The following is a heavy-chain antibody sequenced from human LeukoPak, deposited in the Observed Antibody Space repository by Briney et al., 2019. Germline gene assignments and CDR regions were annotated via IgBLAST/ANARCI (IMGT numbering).Heavy chain of an antibody. Sequence: SETLSLTCTVSGGSISSYYWSWIRQPPGKGLEWIGYIYYSGSTNYNPSLKSRVPISVDTSKNQFSLKLSSVTAAVTAVYDCAIGVVIYCLDYWGEGTLVTVSS. V-gene: IGHV4-59*01. J-gene: IGHJ4*02. CDR3: AIGVVIYCLDY. D-gene: IGHD1-26*01. CDR2: IYYSGST. CDR1: GGSISSYY.